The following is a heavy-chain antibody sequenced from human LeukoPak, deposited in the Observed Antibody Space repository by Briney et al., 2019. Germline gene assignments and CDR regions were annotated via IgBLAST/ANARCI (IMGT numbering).Heavy chain of an antibody. CDR1: GFTFSSYA. V-gene: IGHV3-23*01. J-gene: IGHJ4*02. CDR2: ISGSGGST. CDR3: AKGGLLWFGESRFDY. D-gene: IGHD3-10*01. Sequence: GGSLRLSCAASGFTFSSYAMSWVRQAPGKGLEWVSAISGSGGSTYYADSVKGRFTISRDNSKNTLYLQMNSLRAEDTAVYYCAKGGLLWFGESRFDYWGQGTLVTVSS.